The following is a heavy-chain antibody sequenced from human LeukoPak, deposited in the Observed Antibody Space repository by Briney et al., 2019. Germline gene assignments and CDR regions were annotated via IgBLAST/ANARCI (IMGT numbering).Heavy chain of an antibody. CDR3: ARDTRGITMVRGVPPAFDY. CDR2: ISSSSSTI. J-gene: IGHJ4*02. CDR1: GFTFSSYC. Sequence: GGSLRLSCAASGFTFSSYCMNWVRQAPGKGLEWVSYISSSSSTIYYAASVKGRFTISRDNAKNSLYLQMNILRAEDTAVYYCARDTRGITMVRGVPPAFDYWGQGTLVTVSS. D-gene: IGHD3-10*01. V-gene: IGHV3-48*01.